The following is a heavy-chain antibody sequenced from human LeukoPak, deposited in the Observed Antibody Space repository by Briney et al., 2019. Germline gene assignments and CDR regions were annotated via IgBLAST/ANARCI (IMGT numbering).Heavy chain of an antibody. CDR2: INTYNGNT. CDR3: ARVEYGSGSYYNAPSFDY. CDR1: GYTFTSYG. D-gene: IGHD3-10*01. J-gene: IGHJ4*02. V-gene: IGHV1-18*01. Sequence: GASVKVSCKASGYTFTSYGISWVRQAPGQGLEWMGWINTYNGNTNYAQKLQGRVTMTTDTSTSTAYMELRSLRSDDTAVYYCARVEYGSGSYYNAPSFDYWGQGTLVTVSS.